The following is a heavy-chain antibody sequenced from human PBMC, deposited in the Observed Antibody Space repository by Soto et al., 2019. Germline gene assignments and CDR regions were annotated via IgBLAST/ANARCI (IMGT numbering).Heavy chain of an antibody. J-gene: IGHJ6*03. V-gene: IGHV4-59*08. CDR3: ARKEDYMDV. CDR2: IYYSGST. CDR1: GGSISSYY. Sequence: PSLTLSLTCTVSGGSISSYYWSWIRQPPGKGLEWIGYIYYSGSTNYNPSLKSRVTISVDTSKNRFSLKLSSVTAADTAVYYCARKEDYMDVWGKGTTVTVSS.